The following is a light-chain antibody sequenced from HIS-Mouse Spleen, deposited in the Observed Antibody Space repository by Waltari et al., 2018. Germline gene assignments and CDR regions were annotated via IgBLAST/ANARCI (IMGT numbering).Light chain of an antibody. CDR3: CSYAGSSTYWV. Sequence: QSALTQPASVSGSPGQSITISCTGTSSDVGSYNLVSWYQQHPGKAPKLMVYEGSKRTSGVSNRCSGSKSGNTASLTISWLQAEDEADYYCCSYAGSSTYWVFGGGTKLTVL. V-gene: IGLV2-23*01. CDR1: SSDVGSYNL. CDR2: EGS. J-gene: IGLJ3*02.